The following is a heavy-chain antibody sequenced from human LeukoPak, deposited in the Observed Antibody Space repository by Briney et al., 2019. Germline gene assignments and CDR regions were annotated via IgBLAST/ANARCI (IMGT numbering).Heavy chain of an antibody. CDR2: IYTSGST. D-gene: IGHD6-6*01. CDR1: GGSISSYY. V-gene: IGHV4-4*07. J-gene: IGHJ4*02. Sequence: SETLSLTCTVSGGSISSYYWSWIRQPAGKGLEWIERIYTSGSTNYNPSLKSRVTMSVDTSKNQFSLKLSSVTAADTAVYYCARVARRGSSSSYYFDYWGQGTLVTVSS. CDR3: ARVARRGSSSSYYFDY.